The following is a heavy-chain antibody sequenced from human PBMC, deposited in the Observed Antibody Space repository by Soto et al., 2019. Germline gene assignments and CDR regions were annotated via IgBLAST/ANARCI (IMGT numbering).Heavy chain of an antibody. CDR3: ARHFRGTAVTTHLYYYYFYMDV. CDR1: GGSIGSGGGC. V-gene: IGHV4-61*08. CDR2: IFYSGST. Sequence: SETLSLTCTVAGGSIGSGGGCWIWIRQHPGKGLEWIGYIFYSGSTNYNPSLKSRATISVDTSKNQFSLKLSSVTAADTAVYHCARHFRGTAVTTHLYYYYFYMDVWGKGTTVTVSS. J-gene: IGHJ6*03. D-gene: IGHD4-4*01.